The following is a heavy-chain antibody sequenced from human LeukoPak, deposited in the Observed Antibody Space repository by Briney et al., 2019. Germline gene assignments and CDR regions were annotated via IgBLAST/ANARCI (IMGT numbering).Heavy chain of an antibody. D-gene: IGHD6-13*01. CDR1: GGSINSYY. CDR2: VYYTGST. CDR3: AREDSSSRFDY. V-gene: IGHV4-59*01. J-gene: IGHJ4*02. Sequence: SETLSLTCTVSGGSINSYYWSWIRQPPGKGLEWIGYVYYTGSTNYSPSLKSRVTISVDTSKNQLSLKLTSVTAADAAVYYCAREDSSSRFDYWGQGSLATVSS.